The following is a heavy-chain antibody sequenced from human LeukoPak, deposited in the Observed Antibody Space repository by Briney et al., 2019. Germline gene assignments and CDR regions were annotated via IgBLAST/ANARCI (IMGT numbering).Heavy chain of an antibody. J-gene: IGHJ5*02. CDR2: INHSGST. Sequence: GSLRLSCAASGFTVSSNYMSWVRQAPGKGLEWIGEINHSGSTNYNPSLKSRVTISVDTSKNQFSLKLSSVTAADTAVYYCARRDSRYCSSTSCPRWFDPWGQGTLVTVSS. CDR1: GFTVSSNY. V-gene: IGHV4-34*01. D-gene: IGHD2-2*01. CDR3: ARRDSRYCSSTSCPRWFDP.